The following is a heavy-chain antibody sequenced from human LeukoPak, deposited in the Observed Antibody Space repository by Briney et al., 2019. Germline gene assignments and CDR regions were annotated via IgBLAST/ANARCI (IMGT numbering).Heavy chain of an antibody. D-gene: IGHD3-22*01. CDR3: AKVGSGYYDHLDF. CDR2: ISSDGSNT. Sequence: GGSLRLSCAASGFTVSSFWMHWVRKAPGKGLVWVSRISSDGSNTYYADSVKGRFTISRDNSKNTLYLQMNSLRVEDTAVYYCAKVGSGYYDHLDFWGQGILVTVSS. V-gene: IGHV3-74*01. J-gene: IGHJ4*02. CDR1: GFTVSSFW.